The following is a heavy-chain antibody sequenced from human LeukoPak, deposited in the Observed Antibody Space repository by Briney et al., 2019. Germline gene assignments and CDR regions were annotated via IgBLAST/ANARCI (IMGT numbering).Heavy chain of an antibody. J-gene: IGHJ3*02. Sequence: SVKVSCKASGYTFTGYYIHWVRQAPGQGLEWMGWINPNSGGTNYAQKFQGRVTMTRDTSISTAYMELSRLRSDDTAVYYCARESRSGGSRNDAFDIWGQGTMVTVSS. CDR1: GYTFTGYY. CDR3: ARESRSGGSRNDAFDI. D-gene: IGHD2-15*01. V-gene: IGHV1-2*02. CDR2: INPNSGGT.